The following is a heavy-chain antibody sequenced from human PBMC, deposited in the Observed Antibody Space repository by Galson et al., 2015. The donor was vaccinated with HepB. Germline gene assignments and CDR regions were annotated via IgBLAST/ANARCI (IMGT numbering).Heavy chain of an antibody. CDR1: GGSISSSSYY. Sequence: SETLSLTCTVSGGSISSSSYYWGWIRQPPGKGLEWIGSIYYSGSTYYNPSLKSRVTISVDTSKNQFSLKLSSVTAADTAVYYCARHIRSYWYFDLWGRGTLVTVSS. CDR3: ARHIRSYWYFDL. J-gene: IGHJ2*01. V-gene: IGHV4-39*01. CDR2: IYYSGST.